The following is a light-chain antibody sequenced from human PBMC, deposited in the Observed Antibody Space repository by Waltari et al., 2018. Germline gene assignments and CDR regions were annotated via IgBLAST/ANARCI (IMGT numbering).Light chain of an antibody. Sequence: QSALTQPASVSGSPGQSITISCIGTSSDVGRYNFVSWYQQHPGKAPKLIIYDVSKRPSGVSSRFSGSKSGNTASLTISGLQAEDEADYYCSSYTSSNTWVFGGGTKLTVL. J-gene: IGLJ3*02. V-gene: IGLV2-14*03. CDR3: SSYTSSNTWV. CDR1: SSDVGRYNF. CDR2: DVS.